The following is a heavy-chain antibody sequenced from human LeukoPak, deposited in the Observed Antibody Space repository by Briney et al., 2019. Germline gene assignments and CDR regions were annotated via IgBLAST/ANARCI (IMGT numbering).Heavy chain of an antibody. Sequence: GRSLRLSCAASGFTFSSYGMHWVRQAPGKGLEWVANIKQDGSEKYYVDSVKGRFTISRDNAKNSLYLQMNSLRAEDTAVYYCARAPAVYYGDYEWDYYYYYMDVWGKGTTVTVSS. D-gene: IGHD4-17*01. V-gene: IGHV3-7*04. J-gene: IGHJ6*03. CDR1: GFTFSSYG. CDR3: ARAPAVYYGDYEWDYYYYYMDV. CDR2: IKQDGSEK.